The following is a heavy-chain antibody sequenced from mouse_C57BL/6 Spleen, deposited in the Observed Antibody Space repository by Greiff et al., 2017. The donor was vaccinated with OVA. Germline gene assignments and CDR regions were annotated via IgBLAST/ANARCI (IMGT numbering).Heavy chain of an antibody. Sequence: EVKLMESGPELVKPGASVKMSCKASGYTFTDYNMHWVKQSHGKSLEWIGYINPNNGGTSYNQKFKGKATLTVNKSSSTAYMELRSLTSEDSAVYYCARGSKGYFDYWGQGTTLTVSS. CDR3: ARGSKGYFDY. J-gene: IGHJ2*01. D-gene: IGHD1-3*01. V-gene: IGHV1-22*01. CDR2: INPNNGGT. CDR1: GYTFTDYN.